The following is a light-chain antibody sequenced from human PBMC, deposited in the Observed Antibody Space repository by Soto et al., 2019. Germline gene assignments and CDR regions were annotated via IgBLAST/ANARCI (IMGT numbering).Light chain of an antibody. CDR1: PSVTNF. V-gene: IGKV3-11*01. CDR2: GAF. J-gene: IGKJ5*01. CDR3: QQRNVWPPVT. Sequence: PGERATLSCRASPSVTNFLAWYQQKPGQAPRLFIYGAFNRATGIPARFSGSGTGTDFTLTISSLEPEDSAVYYCQQRNVWPPVTFGQGTRLEIK.